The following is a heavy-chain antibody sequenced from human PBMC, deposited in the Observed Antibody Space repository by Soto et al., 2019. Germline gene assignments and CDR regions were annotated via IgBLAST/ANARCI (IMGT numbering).Heavy chain of an antibody. V-gene: IGHV1-69*01. CDR2: IIPIFGTA. J-gene: IGHJ4*02. D-gene: IGHD3-10*01. CDR1: GGTFSSYA. Sequence: QVQLVQSGAEVKKPGSSVKVSCKASGGTFSSYAISWVRQAPGQVLEWMGGIIPIFGTANYAQKFQGRVTSTADESTSTAYMELSSLRSEDTAVYYCAIEYYYGSGRYPRIDYRGQGTLVTVSS. CDR3: AIEYYYGSGRYPRIDY.